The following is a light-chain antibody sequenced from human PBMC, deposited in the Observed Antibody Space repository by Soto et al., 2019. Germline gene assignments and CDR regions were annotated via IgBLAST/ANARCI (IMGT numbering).Light chain of an antibody. V-gene: IGLV2-11*01. CDR2: DVS. CDR1: SSDVGGYNY. CDR3: CSYAGSYTFV. J-gene: IGLJ1*01. Sequence: QSALTQPRSGSGSPGQSVTISCTGTSSDVGGYNYDSWYQQHPGKAPKLMIYDVSERPSGVPDRFSGSKSGNTASLTISGLQAEDESDYYCCSYAGSYTFVFAPGTKLTVL.